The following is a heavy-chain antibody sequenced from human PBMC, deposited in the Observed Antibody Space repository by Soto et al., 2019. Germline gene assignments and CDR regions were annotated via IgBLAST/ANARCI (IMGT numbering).Heavy chain of an antibody. CDR1: GFTFSSYA. V-gene: IGHV3-23*01. D-gene: IGHD6-19*01. J-gene: IGHJ5*02. CDR3: AKRSNSSGWYLPNWFDP. Sequence: GGSLRLSCAASGFTFSSYAMSWVRQAPGKGLEWVSAISGSGGSTYYADSVKGRFTISRDNSKNTLYLQMNSLRAEDTAVYYCAKRSNSSGWYLPNWFDPWGQGTLVTVS. CDR2: ISGSGGST.